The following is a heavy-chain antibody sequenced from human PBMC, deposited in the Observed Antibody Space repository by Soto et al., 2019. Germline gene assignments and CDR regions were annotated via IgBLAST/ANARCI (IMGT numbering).Heavy chain of an antibody. CDR1: GYTFTSFG. D-gene: IGHD1-26*01. V-gene: IGHV1-18*01. J-gene: IGHJ3*01. Sequence: QVQLVQSGAEAKKPGASVKVSCKASGYTFTSFGISWVRQAPGQGLEWLGWISAYNGNTNYAEHLQGRVTMTTDTATSTASMELRSRRSDDTAVYYCARDHRGGTDAFDVWGQGTMVTVSS. CDR3: ARDHRGGTDAFDV. CDR2: ISAYNGNT.